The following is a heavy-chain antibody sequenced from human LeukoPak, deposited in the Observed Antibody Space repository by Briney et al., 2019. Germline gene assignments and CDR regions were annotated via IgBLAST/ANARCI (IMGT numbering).Heavy chain of an antibody. CDR3: ARAGDARITIFGVVIAYFDY. CDR1: GGTFSSYA. Sequence: ASVKVSCKASGGTFSSYAISWLRQAPGQGLEWMGGIIPIFGTANYAQKFQGRVTITADESTSTAYMELSSLRSEDTAVYYCARAGDARITIFGVVIAYFDYWGQGTLVTVSS. V-gene: IGHV1-69*13. J-gene: IGHJ4*02. CDR2: IIPIFGTA. D-gene: IGHD3-3*01.